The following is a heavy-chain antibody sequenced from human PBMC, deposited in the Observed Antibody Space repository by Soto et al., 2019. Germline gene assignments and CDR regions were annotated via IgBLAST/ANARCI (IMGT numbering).Heavy chain of an antibody. CDR2: IYYSGST. CDR1: GGSISSGGYY. J-gene: IGHJ4*02. Sequence: QVQLQESGPGLVKPSQTLSLTCTVSGGSISSGGYYWSWIRQHPGKGLEWIGYIYYSGSTYYNPYLKSRVTISVDTSKNQFSRKLSSVTAADTAVYYCARAPLRGIAVAGIFDYWGQGTLVTVSS. CDR3: ARAPLRGIAVAGIFDY. V-gene: IGHV4-31*03. D-gene: IGHD6-19*01.